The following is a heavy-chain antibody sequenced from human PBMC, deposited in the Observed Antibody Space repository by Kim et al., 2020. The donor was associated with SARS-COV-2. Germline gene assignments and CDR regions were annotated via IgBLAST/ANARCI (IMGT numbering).Heavy chain of an antibody. CDR2: INHSGST. CDR3: ARGPSITDSYDY. CDR1: GGSFSGYY. Sequence: SETLSLTCAVYGGSFSGYYWSWIRQPPGKGLEWIGEINHSGSTNYNPSLKSRVTISVDTSKNQFSLKLSSVTAADTAVYYCARGPSITDSYDYWGQGTLV. D-gene: IGHD2-2*01. J-gene: IGHJ4*02. V-gene: IGHV4-34*01.